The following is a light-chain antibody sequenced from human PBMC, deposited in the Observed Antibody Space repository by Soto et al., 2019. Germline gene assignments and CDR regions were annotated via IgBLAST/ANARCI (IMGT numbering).Light chain of an antibody. V-gene: IGKV3-15*01. J-gene: IGKJ4*01. CDR2: GAS. CDR1: QSIGTK. Sequence: MSQSPATLSESPGERATLSCRASQSIGTKLAWYQQKPGQAPRLLFYGASNRATDIPARFGGSGSGTEFTLTISSLQSEDFAVYSCQQYDNWPPTFGGGTKVDIK. CDR3: QQYDNWPPT.